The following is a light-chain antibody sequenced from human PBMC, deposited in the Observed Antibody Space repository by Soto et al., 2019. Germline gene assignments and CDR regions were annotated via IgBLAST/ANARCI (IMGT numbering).Light chain of an antibody. V-gene: IGKV3-15*01. CDR1: QRVSKN. CDR2: DVS. CDR3: QQYNNWPPT. J-gene: IGKJ5*01. Sequence: EIVMTQPPATLSVSPGERATLSFMASQRVSKNFAWYQQKPGQAPRLLIYDVSTRATGVPARFSGSGSGTEFTLTISSPQSEDFAVYYCQQYNNWPPTFGQGTRLEIK.